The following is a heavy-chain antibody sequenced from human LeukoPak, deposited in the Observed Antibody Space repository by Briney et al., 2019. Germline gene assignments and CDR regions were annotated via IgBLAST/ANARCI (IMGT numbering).Heavy chain of an antibody. CDR2: INHSGST. V-gene: IGHV4-34*01. CDR1: GGSFSGYY. D-gene: IGHD2-2*01. CDR3: ATIVVVPAAKNWFDP. J-gene: IGHJ5*02. Sequence: SETLSLTCAVYGGSFSGYYWSWIRQPPGKGLEWIGEINHSGSTNYNPSLKSRVTISVDTSKNQFSLKLSSVTAADTAVYYCATIVVVPAAKNWFDPWGQGTLVTVSS.